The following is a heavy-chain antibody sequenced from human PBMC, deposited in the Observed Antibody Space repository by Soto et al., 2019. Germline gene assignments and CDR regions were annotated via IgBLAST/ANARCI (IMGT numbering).Heavy chain of an antibody. Sequence: SVKVSCKASGGTFSSYAISWVRQAPGQGLEWMGGIIPIFGTANYAQKFQGRVTITADESTSTAYMELSSLRSEDTAVYYCARDPMAVADNGGYWGQGTLFTVSS. CDR3: ARDPMAVADNGGY. CDR2: IIPIFGTA. V-gene: IGHV1-69*13. D-gene: IGHD6-19*01. J-gene: IGHJ4*02. CDR1: GGTFSSYA.